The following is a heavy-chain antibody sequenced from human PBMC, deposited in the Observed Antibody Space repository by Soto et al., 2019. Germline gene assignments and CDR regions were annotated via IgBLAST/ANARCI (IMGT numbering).Heavy chain of an antibody. Sequence: GGSLRLSCAASGFTFSSYGMHWVRQAPGKGLEWVAVISYDGSNKYYADSVKGRFTISRDNSKNTLYLQMNSLRAEDTAVYYCAKAAGSWLLTHYWGQGTLVTVSS. CDR1: GFTFSSYG. J-gene: IGHJ4*02. D-gene: IGHD1-26*01. V-gene: IGHV3-30*18. CDR2: ISYDGSNK. CDR3: AKAAGSWLLTHY.